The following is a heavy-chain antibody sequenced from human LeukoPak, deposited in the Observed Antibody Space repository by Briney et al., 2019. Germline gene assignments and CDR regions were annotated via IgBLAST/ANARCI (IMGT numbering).Heavy chain of an antibody. CDR3: AREPTYSSSWYTTCDS. CDR2: IFSSSTYI. V-gene: IGHV3-21*01. J-gene: IGHJ5*01. Sequence: GGSLRLSCAASGFTFNTYSMNWVRQAPGKGLEWVSFIFSSSTYIYYTDSVKGRFTISRDNARNSLYLQMNSLRAEDTAVYYCAREPTYSSSWYTTCDSWGQGTPVTVSS. CDR1: GFTFNTYS. D-gene: IGHD6-13*01.